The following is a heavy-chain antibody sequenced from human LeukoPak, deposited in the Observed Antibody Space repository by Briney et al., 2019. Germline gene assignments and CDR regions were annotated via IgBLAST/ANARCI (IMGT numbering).Heavy chain of an antibody. Sequence: GASVKVSFKASGGTFSSYAISWVRQAPGQGLEWMGGIIPIFGTANYAQKFQGRGTITADESTSTAYMELSSLRSEDTAVYYCARGAHYGSGSYYSLVAPDYWGQGTLVTVSS. J-gene: IGHJ4*02. CDR3: ARGAHYGSGSYYSLVAPDY. CDR1: GGTFSSYA. D-gene: IGHD3-10*01. CDR2: IIPIFGTA. V-gene: IGHV1-69*13.